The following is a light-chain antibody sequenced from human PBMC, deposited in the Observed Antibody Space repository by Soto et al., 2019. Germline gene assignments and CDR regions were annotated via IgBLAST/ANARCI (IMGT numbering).Light chain of an antibody. CDR3: QQYNNWPPIT. Sequence: EIVLTQSPGTLSLSPGERATLSCRASQSVSSYYLAWYQQKPGQAPRLLIYAASSRATGIPDRFSGSGSGTEFTLTISSLQSEDFAVYYCQQYNNWPPITFGQGTRLEI. J-gene: IGKJ5*01. CDR2: AAS. CDR1: QSVSSYY. V-gene: IGKV3-20*01.